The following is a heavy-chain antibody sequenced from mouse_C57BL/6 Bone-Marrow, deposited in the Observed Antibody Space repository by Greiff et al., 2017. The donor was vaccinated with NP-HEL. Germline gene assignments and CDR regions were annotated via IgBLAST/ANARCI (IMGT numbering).Heavy chain of an antibody. J-gene: IGHJ3*01. Sequence: VMLVESGAELARPGASVKMSCKASGYTFTSYTMHWVKQRPGQGLEWIGYINPSSGYTKYNQKFKDKATLTADKSTSTAYMQLSSLTSEDSAVYYCAREIYYGNYVDWFAYWGQGTLVTVSA. D-gene: IGHD2-1*01. V-gene: IGHV1-4*01. CDR2: INPSSGYT. CDR3: AREIYYGNYVDWFAY. CDR1: GYTFTSYT.